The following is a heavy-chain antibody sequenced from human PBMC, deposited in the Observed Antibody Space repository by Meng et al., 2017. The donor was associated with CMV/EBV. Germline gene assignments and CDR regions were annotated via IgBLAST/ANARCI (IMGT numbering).Heavy chain of an antibody. CDR1: GFTFSSYW. Sequence: GESLKISCAASGFTFSSYWMSWVRQAPGKGLEWVANIKQDGSEKYYVDSVKGRFTISRDNSKNTLYLQMNSLRAEDTAVYYCAKDYDSSGLGAYYFDYWGQGTLVTVSS. D-gene: IGHD3-22*01. J-gene: IGHJ4*02. V-gene: IGHV3-7*03. CDR2: IKQDGSEK. CDR3: AKDYDSSGLGAYYFDY.